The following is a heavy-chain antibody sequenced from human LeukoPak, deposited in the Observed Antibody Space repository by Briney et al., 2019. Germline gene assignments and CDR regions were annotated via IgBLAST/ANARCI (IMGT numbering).Heavy chain of an antibody. Sequence: GGSLRLSCAASGFTFSNYAMNWVRQAPGKGLEWVSAISGSGDSTYYADSVKGRFTISRDNSKNTLYLQMNSLSAEDTAIYYCAKVPYSNYFDYWGQGSVVTVSS. CDR2: ISGSGDST. CDR3: AKVPYSNYFDY. V-gene: IGHV3-23*01. D-gene: IGHD4-11*01. J-gene: IGHJ4*02. CDR1: GFTFSNYA.